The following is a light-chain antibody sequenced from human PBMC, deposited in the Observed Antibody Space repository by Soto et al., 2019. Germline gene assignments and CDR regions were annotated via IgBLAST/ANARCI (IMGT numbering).Light chain of an antibody. J-gene: IGLJ1*01. V-gene: IGLV2-14*01. CDR3: SSYTSSSTPYV. Sequence: QSVLTPPASVSGSPGQSITISCTETSSDFGGYNYVSWYQQHPVKAPKLMIYDVTNRPSGVSDRFSGSKPGNTASLTISGLQAEDEADYYCSSYTSSSTPYVFGTGTKVTVL. CDR1: SSDFGGYNY. CDR2: DVT.